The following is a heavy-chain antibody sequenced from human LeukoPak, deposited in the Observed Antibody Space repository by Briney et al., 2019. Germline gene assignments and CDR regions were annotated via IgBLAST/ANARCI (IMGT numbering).Heavy chain of an antibody. Sequence: SETLSLTCAVYGGSFNGYYWSWIRQSPGKGLEWIGDITPSGSTSYTPSLKSRVTTSVDTSKNYFSLNLRSVTAADTAVYYCARSRVPYYYSDGMDVWGQGTTVTVSS. V-gene: IGHV4-34*01. CDR1: GGSFNGYY. CDR3: ARSRVPYYYSDGMDV. J-gene: IGHJ6*02. CDR2: ITPSGST.